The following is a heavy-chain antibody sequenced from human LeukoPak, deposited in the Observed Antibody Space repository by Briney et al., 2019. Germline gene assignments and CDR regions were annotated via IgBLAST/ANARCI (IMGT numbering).Heavy chain of an antibody. D-gene: IGHD2-15*01. CDR3: ARDAPPPYCSVGTCYFDY. CDR2: IYTSGST. Sequence: SETLSLTCTVSGGSINSGSYYWTWIRQPAGTGLEWIGRIYTSGSTNYSPALKSRVTISLDTSKNQFSLKLFSVTAADTAVYYCARDAPPPYCSVGTCYFDYWGQGSLVTVSS. J-gene: IGHJ4*02. V-gene: IGHV4-61*02. CDR1: GGSINSGSYY.